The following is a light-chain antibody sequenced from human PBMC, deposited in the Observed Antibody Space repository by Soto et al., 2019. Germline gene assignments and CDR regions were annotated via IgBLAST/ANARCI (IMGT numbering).Light chain of an antibody. CDR2: ATS. J-gene: IGKJ4*01. Sequence: IQLTQSPSFLSASVGDRVTITCRASQDIANYLAWYQQKPGKAPKFLIYATSTFQSGVPSRFSGGGSGTEFTLTISSLQPEDFATYYCQQVNSYPLTFGGGTKVEIK. CDR3: QQVNSYPLT. V-gene: IGKV1-9*01. CDR1: QDIANY.